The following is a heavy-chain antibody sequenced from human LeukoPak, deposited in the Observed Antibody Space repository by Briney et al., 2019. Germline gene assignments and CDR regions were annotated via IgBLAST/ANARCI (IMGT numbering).Heavy chain of an antibody. D-gene: IGHD1-26*01. V-gene: IGHV3-23*01. CDR1: GFTFNSYA. Sequence: PGGSLRLSCAASGFTFNSYAMSWVRQAPGKGLEWVSVISGSGGSAYYADSVKGRFTVSRDNSKNTLYLQMNSLRAEDTAVYYCAKDGEGSGSYLRNWGQGTLVTVSS. CDR3: AKDGEGSGSYLRN. J-gene: IGHJ4*02. CDR2: ISGSGGSA.